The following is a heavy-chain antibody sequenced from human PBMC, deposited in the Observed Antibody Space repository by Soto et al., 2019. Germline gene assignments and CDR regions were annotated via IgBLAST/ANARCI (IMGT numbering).Heavy chain of an antibody. CDR3: AKAPTANSPSDY. V-gene: IGHV1-69*02. J-gene: IGHJ4*02. Sequence: QLVQSGTEMKRPGSSVKVSCETSGGIFTNYIFNWVRQAPGQGLEWMGWIIPVLNITNYAQKFQGRVTITAYKSTSTAYLELTSLRSEDTAIYFCAKAPTANSPSDYWGQGTLVTVSS. CDR2: IIPVLNIT. CDR1: GGIFTNYI. D-gene: IGHD1-7*01.